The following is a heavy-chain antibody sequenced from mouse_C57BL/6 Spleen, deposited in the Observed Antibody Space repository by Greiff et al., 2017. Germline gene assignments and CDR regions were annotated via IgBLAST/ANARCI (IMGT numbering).Heavy chain of an antibody. CDR3: AQSPFAY. CDR1: GYTFTSYT. Sequence: QVHVKQSGAELARPGASVKMSCKASGYTFTSYTMHWVKQRPGQGLEWIGYINPSSGYTKYNQKFKDKATLTADKSSSTAYMQLSSLTSEDSAVYYCAQSPFAYWGQGTLVTVSA. J-gene: IGHJ3*01. V-gene: IGHV1-4*01. CDR2: INPSSGYT.